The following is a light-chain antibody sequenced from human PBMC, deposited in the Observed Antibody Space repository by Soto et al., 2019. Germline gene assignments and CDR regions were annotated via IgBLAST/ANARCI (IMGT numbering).Light chain of an antibody. J-gene: IGKJ4*01. CDR1: QSVSSNY. Sequence: EVVLTQSPGTLSLSPGERATLSCGASQSVSSNYLAWYQQRPGQAPRLLIYGASSRATGIPGRFSGSGSGTDFTLTISRLEPEDFAVYYCQQFSSYPLTFGGGTKVDIK. V-gene: IGKV3-20*01. CDR2: GAS. CDR3: QQFSSYPLT.